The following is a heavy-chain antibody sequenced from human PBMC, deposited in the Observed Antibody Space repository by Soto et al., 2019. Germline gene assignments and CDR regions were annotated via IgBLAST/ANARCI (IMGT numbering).Heavy chain of an antibody. CDR3: ATAGSTKPNDY. CDR2: IKQDGSEK. V-gene: IGHV3-7*01. D-gene: IGHD2-2*01. CDR1: GFTFSTSW. J-gene: IGHJ4*02. Sequence: GGSLRLSCAASGFTFSTSWMTWVRQAPGKGLEWVANIKQDGSEKFYVDSVKGRFTISRDNAKDSLFLQMDSLRAEDTAIYYCATAGSTKPNDYWGQGTLVTVSS.